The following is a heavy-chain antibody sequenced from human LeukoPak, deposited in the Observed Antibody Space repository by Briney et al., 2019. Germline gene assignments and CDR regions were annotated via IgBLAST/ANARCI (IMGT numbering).Heavy chain of an antibody. V-gene: IGHV3-7*01. Sequence: PGGSLRLSCAASGFTLSGYFMSWVRQAPGEGLEWVASIKGDGSEKYYVDSVKGRFTISRDNAKNSLYLQMNSLRAEDTAVYFCARDRGWRSGGYYLYYFDFWGQRTLVTVSS. CDR1: GFTLSGYF. CDR2: IKGDGSEK. D-gene: IGHD3-22*01. J-gene: IGHJ4*02. CDR3: ARDRGWRSGGYYLYYFDF.